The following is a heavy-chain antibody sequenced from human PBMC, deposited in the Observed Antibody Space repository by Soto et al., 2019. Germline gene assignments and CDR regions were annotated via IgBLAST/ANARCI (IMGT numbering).Heavy chain of an antibody. CDR2: VYYSGST. J-gene: IGHJ4*02. V-gene: IGHV4-61*08. CDR1: GGSVSSGDYY. D-gene: IGHD1-1*01. CDR3: ARERTGDPTFFDY. Sequence: SETLSLTCTVSGGSVSSGDYYWIWIRHPPGKGLQWIGYVYYSGSTDYNPSLKSRVAISVDTSKNQFSLKLTSVTVADTAVYYCARERTGDPTFFDYWGQGTLVTVSS.